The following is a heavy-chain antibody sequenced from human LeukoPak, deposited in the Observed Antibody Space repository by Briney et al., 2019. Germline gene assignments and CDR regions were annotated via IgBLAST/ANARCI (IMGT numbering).Heavy chain of an antibody. CDR3: ARRGGLDY. D-gene: IGHD3-10*01. V-gene: IGHV5-51*01. J-gene: IGHJ4*02. CDR2: IYPGDSNT. Sequence: GESLQISCEGSGSLFSNYWIGWVRQVPGKGLEWMGIIYPGDSNTKYNPSFQGQVTISADKSVSTAYLQWSSLKASDTAMYYCARRGGLDYWGQGTLVTVSS. CDR1: GSLFSNYW.